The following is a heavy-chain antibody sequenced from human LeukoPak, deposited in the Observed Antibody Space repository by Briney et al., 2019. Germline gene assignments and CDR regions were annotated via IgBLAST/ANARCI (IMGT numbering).Heavy chain of an antibody. CDR3: ARPRIVGADYWYFDL. CDR2: IYYSGST. CDR1: GGSISSYY. V-gene: IGHV4-59*08. J-gene: IGHJ2*01. Sequence: SETLSLTCTVSGGSISSYYWSWIRQPPGKGLEWIGYIYYSGSTNYNPSLKSRVTISVDMSKNQFSLKLSSVTAADTAVYYCARPRIVGADYWYFDLWGRGTLVTVSS. D-gene: IGHD1-26*01.